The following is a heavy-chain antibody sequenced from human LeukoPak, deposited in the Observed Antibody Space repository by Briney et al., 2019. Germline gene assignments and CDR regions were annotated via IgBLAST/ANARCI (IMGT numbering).Heavy chain of an antibody. D-gene: IGHD1-26*01. J-gene: IGHJ4*02. CDR1: GFTFSSYA. Sequence: GGSLRLSCAASGFTFSSYAMSWVRQAPGKGLEWVSAIRGSGDSTYYADSVKGRFTISRDNSKNTLYLQMNSLRAEDTAVYYCARNKMIYYYFDYWGQGTLVTVSS. CDR3: ARNKMIYYYFDY. CDR2: IRGSGDST. V-gene: IGHV3-23*01.